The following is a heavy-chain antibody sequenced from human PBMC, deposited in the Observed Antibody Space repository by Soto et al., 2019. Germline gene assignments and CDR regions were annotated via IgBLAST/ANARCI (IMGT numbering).Heavy chain of an antibody. CDR2: TYYRSKWYN. D-gene: IGHD2-2*01. V-gene: IGHV6-1*01. CDR3: ARIHDKGSSYFCY. Sequence: SQTLSLTCSISGDSVSSNSADWNWIRQSPSRGLEWLGRTYYRSKWYNDYAVSVKSRITINPDTSKNQFSLQLNSVTPEDTAVYYRARIHDKGSSYFCYWGQGTLVTVAS. CDR1: GDSVSSNSAD. J-gene: IGHJ4*02.